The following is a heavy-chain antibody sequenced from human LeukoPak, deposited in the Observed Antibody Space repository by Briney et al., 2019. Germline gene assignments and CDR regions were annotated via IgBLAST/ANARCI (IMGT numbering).Heavy chain of an antibody. V-gene: IGHV3-74*01. CDR3: AKDSSDYIWGSYRVAYAFDI. CDR1: GFTFSSYW. J-gene: IGHJ3*02. D-gene: IGHD3-16*02. CDR2: INSDGSST. Sequence: PGGSLRLSCAASGFTFSSYWMHWVRQAPGKGLVWVSRINSDGSSTSYADSVKGRFTISRDNAKNTLYLQMNSLRAEDTAVYYCAKDSSDYIWGSYRVAYAFDIWGQGTMVTVSS.